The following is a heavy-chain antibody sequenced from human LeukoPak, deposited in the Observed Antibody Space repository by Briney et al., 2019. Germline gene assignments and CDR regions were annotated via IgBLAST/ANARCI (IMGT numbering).Heavy chain of an antibody. V-gene: IGHV3-48*03. D-gene: IGHD3-16*02. CDR1: GFTFSSYE. J-gene: IGHJ4*02. Sequence: PGGSLRLSCAASGFTFSSYEMNWVRQAPGKGLEWVSYISSRDSTIYYAASEKGRYTISRDNAKNSMYLQMNSLRAEDTAVYYCARESDDYVWGNYRYSRPVDYWGQGTLVTVSS. CDR2: ISSRDSTI. CDR3: ARESDDYVWGNYRYSRPVDY.